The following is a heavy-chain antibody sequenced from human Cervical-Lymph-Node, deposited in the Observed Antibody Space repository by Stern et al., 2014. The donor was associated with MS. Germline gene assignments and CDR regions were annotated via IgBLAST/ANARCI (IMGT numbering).Heavy chain of an antibody. CDR1: GFSLSTGRMC. Sequence: ESGPALVKPTQTLTLTCTFSGFSLSTGRMCVSWIRQPPGKALEWLARIDWDDDKFYSASLRTRLTISKDTSRNQVVLTMTNMDPVDTATYYCARFVAVTGAISRYFDYWGQGTLVTVSS. J-gene: IGHJ4*02. D-gene: IGHD6-19*01. CDR3: ARFVAVTGAISRYFDY. CDR2: IDWDDDK. V-gene: IGHV2-70*17.